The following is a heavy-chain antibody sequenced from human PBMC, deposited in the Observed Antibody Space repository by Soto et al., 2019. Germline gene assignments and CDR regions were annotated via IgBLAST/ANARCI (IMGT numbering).Heavy chain of an antibody. D-gene: IGHD6-19*01. Sequence: GGSLRLSCAASGFTFSSYSMNWVRQAPGKGPEWVSSISSSSSYIYYADSVKGRFTISRDNAKNSLYLQMNSLRAEDTAVYYCARALRIAVAGTRYYGMDVWGQGTTVTVSS. V-gene: IGHV3-21*01. CDR2: ISSSSSYI. CDR3: ARALRIAVAGTRYYGMDV. J-gene: IGHJ6*02. CDR1: GFTFSSYS.